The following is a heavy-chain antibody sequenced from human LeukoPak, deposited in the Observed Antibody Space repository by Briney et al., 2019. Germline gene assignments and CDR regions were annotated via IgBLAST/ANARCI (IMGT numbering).Heavy chain of an antibody. J-gene: IGHJ4*02. CDR2: ISGSGGST. Sequence: GGSLRLSCAASGFTFSSYAMSWVRQAPGKGLEWVSAISGSGGSTYYADSVKGRFTISRDNSKNTLYLQMNSLRAEDTAVYYCAKDPYYYDSSGCFDYWGQGTLVTVSS. D-gene: IGHD3-22*01. CDR3: AKDPYYYDSSGCFDY. CDR1: GFTFSSYA. V-gene: IGHV3-23*01.